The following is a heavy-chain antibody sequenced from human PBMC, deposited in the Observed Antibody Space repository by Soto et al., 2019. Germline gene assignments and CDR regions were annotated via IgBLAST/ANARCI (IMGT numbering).Heavy chain of an antibody. CDR2: ISSSGSTI. CDR1: GFTFSDYY. V-gene: IGHV3-11*01. D-gene: IGHD3-10*01. CDR3: ARAVKKIMVRGVIITPYFDY. J-gene: IGHJ4*02. Sequence: GGSLRLSCAASGFTFSDYYMSWIRQAPGKGLEWVSYISSSGSTIYYADSVKGRFTISRDNAKNSLYLQMNSLRAEDTAVYYCARAVKKIMVRGVIITPYFDYWGQGTLVTVSS.